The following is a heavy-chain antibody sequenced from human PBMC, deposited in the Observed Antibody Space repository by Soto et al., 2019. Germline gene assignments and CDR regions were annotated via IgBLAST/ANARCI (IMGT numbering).Heavy chain of an antibody. CDR1: GGSISSSSYY. J-gene: IGHJ4*02. Sequence: QMQLQESGPGLVKPSETLSLTCTVSGGSISSSSYYGGWIRQPPGKGLEWIGSIYYSGSTYYNPSLKSRVTVSVDTLKNQYSLKLSSVTAADTAVYYCARQGSWYLGHFDYWGQGTLVTVSS. CDR3: ARQGSWYLGHFDY. V-gene: IGHV4-39*01. D-gene: IGHD6-13*01. CDR2: IYYSGST.